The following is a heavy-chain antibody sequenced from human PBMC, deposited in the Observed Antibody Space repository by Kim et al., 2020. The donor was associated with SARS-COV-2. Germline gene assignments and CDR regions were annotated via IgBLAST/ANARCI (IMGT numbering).Heavy chain of an antibody. V-gene: IGHV4-34*01. CDR2: INHSGST. J-gene: IGHJ6*03. CDR1: GGSFSGYY. D-gene: IGHD7-27*01. CDR3: ARVTGERGYYMDV. Sequence: SETLSLTCAVYGGSFSGYYWSWIRQPPGKGLEWIGEINHSGSTNYNPSLKSRVTISVDTSKNQFSLKLSSVTAADRAVYYCARVTGERGYYMDVWGKGTTVTVSS.